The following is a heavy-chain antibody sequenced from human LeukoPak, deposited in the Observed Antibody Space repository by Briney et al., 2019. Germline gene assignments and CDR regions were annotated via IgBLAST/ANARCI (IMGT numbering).Heavy chain of an antibody. Sequence: ASVKVSCKASGYTFTGYYMHWVRQAPGQGLEWMGWINPNSGGTNYAQKFQGRVTMTRDTSISTAYMELSSLRSEDTAVYYCARESRIVGATTLLGPSYYFDYWGQGTLVTVSS. CDR3: ARESRIVGATTLLGPSYYFDY. V-gene: IGHV1-2*02. J-gene: IGHJ4*02. CDR2: INPNSGGT. CDR1: GYTFTGYY. D-gene: IGHD1-26*01.